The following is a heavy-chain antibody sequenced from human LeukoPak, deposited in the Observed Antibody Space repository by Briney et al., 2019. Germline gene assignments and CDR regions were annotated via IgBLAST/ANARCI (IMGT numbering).Heavy chain of an antibody. CDR1: GFTFSSYN. D-gene: IGHD2-2*02. CDR3: APEVGYCSSTSCSTDY. Sequence: GGSLRLSCAASGFTFSSYNMNWVRQAPGKGLEWVSSISSSSSYIYYADSVKGRFTISRDNAKNSLYLQMNSLRAEDTAVYYCAPEVGYCSSTSCSTDYWGQGTLVTVSS. V-gene: IGHV3-21*01. J-gene: IGHJ4*02. CDR2: ISSSSSYI.